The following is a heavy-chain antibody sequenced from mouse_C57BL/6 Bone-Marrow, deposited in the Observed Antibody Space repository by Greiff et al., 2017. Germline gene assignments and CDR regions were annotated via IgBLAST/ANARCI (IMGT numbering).Heavy chain of an antibody. J-gene: IGHJ4*01. CDR1: GYSITSGYY. CDR2: ISYDGSN. CDR3: ARRSYDYALGAMDY. D-gene: IGHD2-4*01. Sequence: EVKLMESGPGLVKPSQSLSLTCSVTGYSITSGYYWNWIRQFPGNKLEWMGYISYDGSNNYNPSLKNRITITRDTSNNQFFLKLNSVTTEDTATYYCARRSYDYALGAMDYWGQGTSVTVSS. V-gene: IGHV3-6*01.